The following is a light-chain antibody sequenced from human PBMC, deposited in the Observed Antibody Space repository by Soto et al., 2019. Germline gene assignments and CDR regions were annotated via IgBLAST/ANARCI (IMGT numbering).Light chain of an antibody. Sequence: DIQMTQSPSTLSASVGDRVSITCRASQSVGNWLAWYQHKPGKAPNLLIYKAPSLESGVPSRFSGSSAGTEFTLTTSSLQPDDVATDYHQHDHNFPYTFGQGTKLLIK. CDR1: QSVGNW. J-gene: IGKJ2*01. CDR3: QHDHNFPYT. V-gene: IGKV1-5*03. CDR2: KAP.